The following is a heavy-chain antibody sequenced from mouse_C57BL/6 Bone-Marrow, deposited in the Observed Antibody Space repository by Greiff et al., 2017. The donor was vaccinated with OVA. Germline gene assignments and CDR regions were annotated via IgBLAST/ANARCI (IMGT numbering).Heavy chain of an antibody. V-gene: IGHV1-59*01. CDR3: ALIGDY. J-gene: IGHJ2*01. D-gene: IGHD1-1*01. Sequence: QVQLQQPGAELVRPGTSVKLSCKASGYTFTSYWMHWVKQRPGQGLEWIGVIDPSDSYTNYNQKFKGKATLTVDTSSSTAYMQLSSLTSEDSAVYYCALIGDYWGQGTTLTVSS. CDR2: IDPSDSYT. CDR1: GYTFTSYW.